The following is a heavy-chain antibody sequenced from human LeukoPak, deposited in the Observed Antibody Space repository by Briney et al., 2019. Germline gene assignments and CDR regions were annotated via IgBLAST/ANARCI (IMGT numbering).Heavy chain of an antibody. V-gene: IGHV3-53*01. D-gene: IGHD6-13*01. CDR1: GFTVSDNY. CDR2: MYSRGDT. Sequence: PGGSLRLSCAASGFTVSDNYMSWVRQAPGKGLEWVSVMYSRGDTYYANSVKSRFTFSRDISKNTLYLQMDGLRNEDTAMYYCARDAPQVPAAGVLASWGQGTLVIVSS. J-gene: IGHJ5*02. CDR3: ARDAPQVPAAGVLAS.